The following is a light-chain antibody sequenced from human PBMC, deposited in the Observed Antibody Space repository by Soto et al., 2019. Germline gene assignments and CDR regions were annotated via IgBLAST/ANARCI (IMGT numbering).Light chain of an antibody. CDR3: AAWDDSLNGPV. CDR1: SSDVGGYNY. Sequence: QSALTQPASVSGSPGQSITISCTGTSSDVGGYNYVSWYQQHPGKAPKLMIYEVSNRPSGVPDRFSGSKSGTSASLAISGLQSEDEADYHCAAWDDSLNGPVFGGGTKLTVL. V-gene: IGLV2-14*01. J-gene: IGLJ3*02. CDR2: EVS.